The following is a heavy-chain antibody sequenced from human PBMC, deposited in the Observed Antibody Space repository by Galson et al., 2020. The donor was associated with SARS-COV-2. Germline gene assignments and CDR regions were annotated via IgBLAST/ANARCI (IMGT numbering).Heavy chain of an antibody. CDR3: ARDWRSDCESLSSNAAYDCSSTYFDY. CDR1: GYTFTSYG. Sequence: ASVKVSCKASGYTFTSYGISWVRQAPGQGLEWMGWISAYNGNTNYAQKLQGRVTMTTDTSTSTAYMELRSLRSDDTAVYYCARDWRSDCESLSSNAAYDCSSTYFDYWGQGTLVTVSS. D-gene: IGHD2-2*01. J-gene: IGHJ4*02. CDR2: ISAYNGNT. V-gene: IGHV1-18*04.